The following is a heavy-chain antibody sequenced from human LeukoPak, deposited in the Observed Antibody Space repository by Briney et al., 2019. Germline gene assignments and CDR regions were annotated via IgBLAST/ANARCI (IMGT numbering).Heavy chain of an antibody. J-gene: IGHJ4*02. CDR3: ARHFAYSSSSYFDY. CDR2: IYYNGST. V-gene: IGHV4-59*01. D-gene: IGHD6-6*01. CDR1: GGSISSYY. Sequence: PSETLSLTCAASGGSISSYYWSWIRQPPGKGLEWIGYIYYNGSTNYNPSLQSRVTLSLDTSKNQFSLKLSSVTAADTAVYYCARHFAYSSSSYFDYWGQGSLVTVSS.